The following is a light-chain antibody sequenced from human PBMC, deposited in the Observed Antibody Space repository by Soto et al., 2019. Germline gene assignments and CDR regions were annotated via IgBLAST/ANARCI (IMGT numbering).Light chain of an antibody. Sequence: QSALTQPPSVSGAPGQRVTISCTGSSSNIGAGSGVNWYQHLPGTAPKLLIYGNSNRPSGVPDRFSGSKSGTSASLAITGLQAEDEADYYCQSYDSSLTVVFGGGTKVTVL. CDR3: QSYDSSLTVV. V-gene: IGLV1-40*01. CDR2: GNS. J-gene: IGLJ2*01. CDR1: SSNIGAGSG.